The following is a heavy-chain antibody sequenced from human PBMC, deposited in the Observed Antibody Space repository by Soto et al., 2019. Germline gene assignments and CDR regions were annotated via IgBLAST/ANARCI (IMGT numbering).Heavy chain of an antibody. V-gene: IGHV3-48*01. CDR3: VRVIENDFWSGYFRYYYYYMDV. D-gene: IGHD3-3*01. CDR2: ISSSSRTI. CDR1: GFTFSSYD. J-gene: IGHJ6*03. Sequence: GGSLRLSCAASGFTFSSYDMNWVRQAPGKGLEWVSYISSSSRTIYYADSVKGRFAISRDNARNSLYLQINSLRAEDTAVYYCVRVIENDFWSGYFRYYYYYMDVWGKGTTVTVSS.